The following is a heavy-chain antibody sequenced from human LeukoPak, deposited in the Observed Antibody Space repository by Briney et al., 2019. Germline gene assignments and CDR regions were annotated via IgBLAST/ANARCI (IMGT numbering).Heavy chain of an antibody. V-gene: IGHV4-38-2*01. CDR1: GYSISSGHY. CDR2: LYHSDSI. J-gene: IGHJ6*03. CDR3: ARQHDSYHYYYVDV. D-gene: IGHD6-13*01. Sequence: SETLSLTCAVSGYSISSGHYWIWIRQPPGKGLEWIGSLYHSDSIYYNPSLESRVTMSVDTSKNQFSLKLSFVTAADTAVYYCARQHDSYHYYYVDVWGKGTTVTVSS.